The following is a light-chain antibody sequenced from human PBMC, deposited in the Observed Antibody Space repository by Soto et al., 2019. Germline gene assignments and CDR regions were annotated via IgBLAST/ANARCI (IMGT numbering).Light chain of an antibody. CDR1: QSVSRSY. CDR3: QQDGSSRT. Sequence: EIVLTQSPGTLSLSPGERATLSCRASQSVSRSYLAWYQQKPGQAPRLLIYGASSWATGIPDRFSGSGSGTDFTLTISRLEPEDFAVYYCQQDGSSRTFGQGTKVEIK. J-gene: IGKJ1*01. V-gene: IGKV3-20*01. CDR2: GAS.